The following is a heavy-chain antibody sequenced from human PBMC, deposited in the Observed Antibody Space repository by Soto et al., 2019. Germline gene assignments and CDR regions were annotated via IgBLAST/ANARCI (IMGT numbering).Heavy chain of an antibody. CDR3: ARDDGYSGYDPGAAGT. V-gene: IGHV3-11*06. J-gene: IGHJ4*02. D-gene: IGHD5-12*01. CDR1: GFTFSDYY. Sequence: GGSLRLSCAASGFTFSDYYMSWIRQAPGKGLEWVSYISSSSSYTNYADSVKGRFTISRDNAKNSLYLQMTSLRAEDTAVYYCARDDGYSGYDPGAAGTWGRGTLVTVSS. CDR2: ISSSSSYT.